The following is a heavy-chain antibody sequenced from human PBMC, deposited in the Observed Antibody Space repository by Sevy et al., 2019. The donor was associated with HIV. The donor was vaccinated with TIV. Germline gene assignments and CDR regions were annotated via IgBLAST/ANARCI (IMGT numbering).Heavy chain of an antibody. D-gene: IGHD4-17*01. CDR1: GFTFSSYE. CDR3: ARGLPPSATTVAHFDH. J-gene: IGHJ4*02. Sequence: GGSLRLSCAASGFTFSSYEMNWVRQAPGKGLEWVSYISNSGTTISYSDSVRGRFTISRDNARNSLYLQMNSLRGEDTAVYYCARGLPPSATTVAHFDHWGQGTLVTVSS. V-gene: IGHV3-48*03. CDR2: ISNSGTTI.